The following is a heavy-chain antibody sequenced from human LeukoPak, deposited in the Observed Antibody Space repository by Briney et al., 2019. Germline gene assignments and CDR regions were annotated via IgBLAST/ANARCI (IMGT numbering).Heavy chain of an antibody. CDR2: ISSSGDTT. CDR3: AKGFNWKYPQYFDY. J-gene: IGHJ4*02. CDR1: GFTFSSYA. Sequence: GGSLRLYCAASGFTFSSYAMNWVRQAPGKGLEWVSTISSSGDTTYYADSVKGRFTISRDSSKNTLHLQMNSLRADDTAVYYCAKGFNWKYPQYFDYWGQGTLVTVSS. V-gene: IGHV3-23*01. D-gene: IGHD1-7*01.